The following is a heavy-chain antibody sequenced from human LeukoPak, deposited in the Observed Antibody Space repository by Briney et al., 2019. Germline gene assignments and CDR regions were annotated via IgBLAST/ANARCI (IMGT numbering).Heavy chain of an antibody. CDR3: ARGCGGDYIYWYFDL. Sequence: ASVKVSCKASGGTFSSYAISWVRQAPGQGLEWMGGIIPIFGTANYVQKFQGRVTITADESTSTAYMELSSLRSEDTAVYYCARGCGGDYIYWYFDLWGRGTLVTVSS. D-gene: IGHD4-17*01. J-gene: IGHJ2*01. CDR1: GGTFSSYA. V-gene: IGHV1-69*13. CDR2: IIPIFGTA.